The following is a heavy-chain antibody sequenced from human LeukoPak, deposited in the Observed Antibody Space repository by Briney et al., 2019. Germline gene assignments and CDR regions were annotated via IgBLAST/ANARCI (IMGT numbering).Heavy chain of an antibody. CDR3: ARPVDIVATITDGWFDP. D-gene: IGHD5-12*01. J-gene: IGHJ5*02. Sequence: ASVKVSCKASGYTLTGYYMHWVRQAPGQGLEWMGWINPNSGGTNYAQKFQGRVTMTRDTSISTAYMELSRLRSDDTAVYYCARPVDIVATITDGWFDPWGQGTLVTVSS. CDR1: GYTLTGYY. V-gene: IGHV1-2*02. CDR2: INPNSGGT.